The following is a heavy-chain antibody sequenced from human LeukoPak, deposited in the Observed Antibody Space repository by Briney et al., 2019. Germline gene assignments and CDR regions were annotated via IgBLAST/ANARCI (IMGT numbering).Heavy chain of an antibody. CDR3: ARAPRGGTAILYWYFDL. D-gene: IGHD2-21*02. V-gene: IGHV4-31*03. CDR1: GGSISSGGYC. Sequence: SETLSLTCTVSGGSISSGGYCWSWLRPHPGKGLEWIGNIYYSGSTYSNPSPKSRVTISVDTSKNQFSLKLSSVTAADTGVYYCARAPRGGTAILYWYFDLWGRGTLVTVSS. J-gene: IGHJ2*01. CDR2: IYYSGST.